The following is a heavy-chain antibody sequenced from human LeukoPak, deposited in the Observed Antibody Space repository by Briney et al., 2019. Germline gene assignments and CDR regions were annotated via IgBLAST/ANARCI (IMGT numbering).Heavy chain of an antibody. Sequence: GGSLRLSCAASGFTFDDYAMHWVRQAPGKGLEWVSAISGSGGSTYYADSVKGRFTISRDNSKNTLYLQMNSLRAEDTAVYYCARAHDIVVVPAAIGFDYWGQGTLVTVSS. V-gene: IGHV3-23*01. CDR1: GFTFDDYA. D-gene: IGHD2-2*01. CDR2: ISGSGGST. CDR3: ARAHDIVVVPAAIGFDY. J-gene: IGHJ4*02.